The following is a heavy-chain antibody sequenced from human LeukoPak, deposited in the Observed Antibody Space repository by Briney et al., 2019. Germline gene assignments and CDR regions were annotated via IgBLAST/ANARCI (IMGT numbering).Heavy chain of an antibody. D-gene: IGHD3-3*01. CDR1: GFTFSDYY. J-gene: IGHJ4*02. CDR2: ISGSGGST. CDR3: AKDPEPLRLLEWPY. Sequence: GGSLRLSCAASGFTFSDYYMSWVRQAPGKGLEWVSAISGSGGSTYYADSVKGRFTISRDNSKNTLYLQMNSLRAEDTAVYYCAKDPEPLRLLEWPYWGQGTLVTVSS. V-gene: IGHV3-23*01.